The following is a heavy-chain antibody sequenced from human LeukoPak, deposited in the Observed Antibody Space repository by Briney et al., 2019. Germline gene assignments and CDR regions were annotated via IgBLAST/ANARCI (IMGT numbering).Heavy chain of an antibody. CDR2: ISCSGSTI. CDR1: GFTFSDYY. CDR3: ASVPGKQWLGTERFNY. J-gene: IGHJ4*02. V-gene: IGHV3-11*01. Sequence: GGSLTLTCAGSGFTFSDYYMSGGRQAPGKGLEWVSYISCSGSTIYYADSVKGRFTISRDNAKNSLYLQMNRLRAEDTAVYYCASVPGKQWLGTERFNYWGQGTLVTVSS. D-gene: IGHD6-19*01.